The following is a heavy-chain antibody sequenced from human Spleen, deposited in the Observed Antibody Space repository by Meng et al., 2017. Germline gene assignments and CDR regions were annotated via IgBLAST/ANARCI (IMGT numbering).Heavy chain of an antibody. CDR1: GYSFTSYW. CDR2: IYPGDSDA. CDR3: AARHDFGDYGLDY. Sequence: KVSCKGSGYSFTSYWIGWVRQMPGKGLEWMGIIYPGDSDAKYSPSFQGQVTISADKSINTAYLQWSGLKASDTAMYYCAARHDFGDYGLDYWGQGTQVTVSS. J-gene: IGHJ4*02. D-gene: IGHD4-17*01. V-gene: IGHV5-51*01.